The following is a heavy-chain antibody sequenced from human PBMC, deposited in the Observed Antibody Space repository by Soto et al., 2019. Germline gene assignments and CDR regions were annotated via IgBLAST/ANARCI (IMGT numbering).Heavy chain of an antibody. Sequence: GGSLRLSCAASGFTFSSYSMNWVRQAPGKGLEWVSYISSSSSTIYYADSVKGRFTISRDNAKNSPYLQMNSLRDEDTAVYYCAREGNLGYCSGGSCYYSGYYGMDVWGQGTTVTVSS. J-gene: IGHJ6*02. CDR2: ISSSSSTI. CDR1: GFTFSSYS. D-gene: IGHD2-15*01. V-gene: IGHV3-48*02. CDR3: AREGNLGYCSGGSCYYSGYYGMDV.